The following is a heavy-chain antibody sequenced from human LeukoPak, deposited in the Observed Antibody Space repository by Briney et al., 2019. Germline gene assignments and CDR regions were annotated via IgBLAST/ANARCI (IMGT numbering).Heavy chain of an antibody. J-gene: IGHJ4*02. CDR1: GYTFHSYS. CDR3: ARLIPQVVVPGAVDY. Sequence: ASVKVSCKASGYTFHSYSISWARQAPGQGLEWMGWISAYNGNRNYAQKLQGRVTMTTDTSTSTAYMELRSLRSDDTAVYYCARLIPQVVVPGAVDYWGQGTLVTVSS. V-gene: IGHV1-18*01. D-gene: IGHD2-2*01. CDR2: ISAYNGNR.